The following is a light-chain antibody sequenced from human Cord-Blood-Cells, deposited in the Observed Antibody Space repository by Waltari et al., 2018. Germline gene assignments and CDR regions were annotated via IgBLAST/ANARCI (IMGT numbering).Light chain of an antibody. V-gene: IGKV3-20*01. J-gene: IGKJ1*01. Sequence: EIGLTQSPGTLSLFPGEIATLSCRASQSVGSIYLAWYQQKPGQAPRLLVYGASSRATGIPDRFSGSGSGTDFTLTISRLEPEDFAVYYCQQDGSSRWTFGQGTKVEIK. CDR3: QQDGSSRWT. CDR2: GAS. CDR1: QSVGSIY.